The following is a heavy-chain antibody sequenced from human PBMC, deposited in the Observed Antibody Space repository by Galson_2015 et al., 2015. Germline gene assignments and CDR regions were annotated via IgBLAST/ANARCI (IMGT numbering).Heavy chain of an antibody. J-gene: IGHJ4*02. CDR2: ISSGGTI. CDR1: GFTFSTYA. CDR3: AKGNWVDF. D-gene: IGHD7-27*01. V-gene: IGHV3-23*01. Sequence: SLRLSCAASGFTFSTYAMTWVRQAPGKGLEWVSTISSGGTIYYADSVKGRFTISRDNSKNTLYLQMNSLRAEDTAVYYCAKGNWVDFWGQGTLVTVSS.